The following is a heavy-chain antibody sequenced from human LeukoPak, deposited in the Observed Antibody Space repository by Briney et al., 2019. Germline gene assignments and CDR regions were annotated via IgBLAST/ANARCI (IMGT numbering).Heavy chain of an antibody. CDR1: GYSISSGYY. D-gene: IGHD1-14*01. CDR2: IYHSGST. V-gene: IGHV4-38-2*02. J-gene: IGHJ6*03. Sequence: SETLSLTCTVSGYSISSGYYWGWIRQPPGKGLQWIGTIYHSGSTFYNPSLKSRVTISVDTSKNQFSLRLTSVIAADTAVYYCARDRKYYYHMDVWGKGTTVTVSS. CDR3: ARDRKYYYHMDV.